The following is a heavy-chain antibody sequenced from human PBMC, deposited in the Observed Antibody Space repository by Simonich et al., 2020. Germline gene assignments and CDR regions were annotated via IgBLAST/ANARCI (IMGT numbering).Heavy chain of an antibody. D-gene: IGHD3-16*01. V-gene: IGHV3-21*01. CDR3: AREQARGGAFDI. J-gene: IGHJ3*02. Sequence: EVQLVESGGGLVKPGGSLRLSCAASGFTFSSYSMNWVRQAPGKGLDCVACLSSSSSYIYYADSVKGRFTISRDNAKNSLYLQMNSLRAEDTAVYYCAREQARGGAFDIWGQGTMVTVSS. CDR1: GFTFSSYS. CDR2: LSSSSSYI.